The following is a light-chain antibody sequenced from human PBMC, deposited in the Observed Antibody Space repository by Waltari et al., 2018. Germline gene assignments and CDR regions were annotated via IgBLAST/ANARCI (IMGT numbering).Light chain of an antibody. V-gene: IGKV3-20*01. CDR3: QKYESLPAT. Sequence: EIVLTQSPGTLSLSPGERATLSCRASQSVSRALAWYQQKPGQAPRLLIYDAFSRATGIPDRFSGSGSGTYFSLTISRLEPEDFAVYYCQKYESLPATFGQGTKVEIK. CDR2: DAF. CDR1: QSVSRA. J-gene: IGKJ1*01.